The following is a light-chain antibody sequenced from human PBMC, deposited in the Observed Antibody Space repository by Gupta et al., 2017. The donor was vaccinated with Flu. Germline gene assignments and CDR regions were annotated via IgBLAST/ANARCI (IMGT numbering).Light chain of an antibody. Sequence: QTVVTQEPSFSVSPGGTVTLTCGLSSGSVSINNYPSWYQQTPGQTPRTLIYGTNTRSSGVPDRFSGSIRGNKAALTITGAQADDDSEYYCVLYMGSGIWMFGGGTKLTVL. CDR2: GTN. CDR1: SGSVSINNY. V-gene: IGLV8-61*01. J-gene: IGLJ3*02. CDR3: VLYMGSGIWM.